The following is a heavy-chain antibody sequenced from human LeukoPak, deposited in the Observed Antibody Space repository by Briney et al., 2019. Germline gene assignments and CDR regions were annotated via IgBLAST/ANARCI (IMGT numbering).Heavy chain of an antibody. V-gene: IGHV4-4*07. Sequence: PSETLSLTCTVSGGSISSYYWSWIRQPAGKGLEWIGRIYTTGSTSYNPSLRSRVTMSVDTSKNQFSLKVSSVTAADTAVYYCARLWSPMVEIDYWGQGTLVTVSS. CDR1: GGSISSYY. J-gene: IGHJ4*02. CDR2: IYTTGST. D-gene: IGHD2-15*01. CDR3: ARLWSPMVEIDY.